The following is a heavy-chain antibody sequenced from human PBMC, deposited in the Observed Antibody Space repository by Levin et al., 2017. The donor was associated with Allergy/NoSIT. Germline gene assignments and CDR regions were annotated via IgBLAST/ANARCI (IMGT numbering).Heavy chain of an antibody. V-gene: IGHV3-48*02. J-gene: IGHJ4*02. D-gene: IGHD1-26*01. CDR2: ISSSSSTI. CDR1: GFTFSPYS. CDR3: AREREKGY. Sequence: PPASVKVSCAASGFTFSPYSMNWVRQAPGKGLEWVSYISSSSSTIYYADSVKGRFTISRDNAKNLLYLQMNSLRDEDTAVYYCAREREKGYWGQGTLVTVSS.